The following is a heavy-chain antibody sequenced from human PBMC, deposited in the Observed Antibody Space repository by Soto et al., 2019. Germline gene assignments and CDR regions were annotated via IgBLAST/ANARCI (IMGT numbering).Heavy chain of an antibody. J-gene: IGHJ4*02. CDR2: IYSGGST. V-gene: IGHV3-66*01. D-gene: IGHD3-10*01. CDR3: ARVITMVRGVMGAIDY. Sequence: GGSLRLSCAASGFTVSSNYMSWVRQAPGKGLEWVSVIYSGGSTYYADSVKGRFTISRDNSKNTLYLQMNSLRAEDTAVYYCARVITMVRGVMGAIDYWGQGTLVTVSS. CDR1: GFTVSSNY.